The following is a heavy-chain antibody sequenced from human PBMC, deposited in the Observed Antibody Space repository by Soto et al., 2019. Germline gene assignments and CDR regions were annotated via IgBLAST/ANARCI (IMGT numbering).Heavy chain of an antibody. Sequence: QVQLVESGGGVVQAGGSLRLSCAASGFTFSHCGFHWVRQAPGKGLEWVAFIRYDGTNQYYADSVKGRFTITRDNSKSTFYLGMNGLRDEDTAVYFCARDEGAPRTYYFDYWGQGALVTVSS. CDR1: GFTFSHCG. CDR3: ARDEGAPRTYYFDY. J-gene: IGHJ4*02. V-gene: IGHV3-30*02. CDR2: IRYDGTNQ.